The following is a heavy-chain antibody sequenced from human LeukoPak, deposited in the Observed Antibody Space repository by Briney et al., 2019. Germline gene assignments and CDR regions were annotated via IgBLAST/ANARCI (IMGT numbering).Heavy chain of an antibody. CDR2: ISWNSGSI. J-gene: IGHJ6*02. D-gene: IGHD1-1*01. V-gene: IGHV3-9*01. Sequence: GGSLRLSCAASGFTFDDYAMHWVRHAPGKGLEWVSGISWNSGSIGYADSVKGRFTISRDNAKNSLYLQMNSLRAEDTALYYCAKGLERRLGYYYYYYGMDVWGQGTTVTVSS. CDR1: GFTFDDYA. CDR3: AKGLERRLGYYYYYYGMDV.